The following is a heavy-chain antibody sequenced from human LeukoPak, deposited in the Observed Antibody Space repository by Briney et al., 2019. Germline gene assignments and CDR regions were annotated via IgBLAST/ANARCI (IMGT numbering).Heavy chain of an antibody. V-gene: IGHV1-8*02. J-gene: IGHJ4*02. D-gene: IGHD1-26*01. CDR3: ARSEGAVDY. CDR1: GYTFTGYY. CDR2: INPNSGNT. Sequence: ASVKVSCKASGYTFTGYYMHWVRQAPGQGLEWMGWINPNSGNTGYAQKFQGRVTMTRNTSISTAYMELSSLRSEDTAVYYCARSEGAVDYWGQGTLVTVSS.